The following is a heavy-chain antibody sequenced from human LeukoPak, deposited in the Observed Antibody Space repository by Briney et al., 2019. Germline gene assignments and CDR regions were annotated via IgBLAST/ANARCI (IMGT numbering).Heavy chain of an antibody. V-gene: IGHV4-39*01. Sequence: SETLSLTCTVSGGSISSSSDYWGWVRQPPGKGLEWIGSMYYSGSTYYNPSLKSRVTISVDTSKSQFSLKLSSVTAADTAVYYCARHTGLSSLFDYWGQGTLVTASS. CDR1: GGSISSSSDY. D-gene: IGHD6-19*01. J-gene: IGHJ4*02. CDR3: ARHTGLSSLFDY. CDR2: MYYSGST.